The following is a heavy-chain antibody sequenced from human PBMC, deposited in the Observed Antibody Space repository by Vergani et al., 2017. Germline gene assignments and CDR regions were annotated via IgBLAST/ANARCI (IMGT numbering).Heavy chain of an antibody. V-gene: IGHV3-48*01. CDR3: ARXPRFGESHPIDFDY. CDR1: GFTFSSYS. Sequence: EVQLVESGGGLVQPGGSLRLSCAASGFTFSSYSMNWVRQAPGKGLEWVSYISSSSSTIYYADSVKGRFTISRDNAKNSLYLQMNSLRAEDTAVYYCARXPRFGESHPIDFDYWGQGTLVTVSS. D-gene: IGHD3-10*01. CDR2: ISSSSSTI. J-gene: IGHJ4*02.